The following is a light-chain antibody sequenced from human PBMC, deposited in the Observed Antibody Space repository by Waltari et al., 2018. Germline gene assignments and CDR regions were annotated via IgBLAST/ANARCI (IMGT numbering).Light chain of an antibody. CDR3: QHYVRLPAT. J-gene: IGKJ1*01. CDR1: PSVART. CDR2: GAS. V-gene: IGKV3-20*01. Sequence: EIVLTQSPGTLSLSPGERATLSCRASPSVARTLAWYQQQPGQAPRLLIYGASSRATGVPDRFSGSGSGTDFSLTISRLEPEDFAVYYCQHYVRLPATFGQGTKVEIK.